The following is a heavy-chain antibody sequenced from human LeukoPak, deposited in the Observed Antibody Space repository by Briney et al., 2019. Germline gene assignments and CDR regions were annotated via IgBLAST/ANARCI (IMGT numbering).Heavy chain of an antibody. V-gene: IGHV3-30-3*01. CDR2: ISYDGSNK. D-gene: IGHD2-2*01. CDR1: GFTFSSYA. J-gene: IGHJ4*02. CDR3: ARPGVTGRYQLLRPSFDY. Sequence: GGSLRLSCAASGFTFSSYAMHWVRQAPGKGLEWVAVISYDGSNKYYADSVKGRFTISRDNSKNTLYLQMNSLRAEDTAVYYCARPGVTGRYQLLRPSFDYWGQGTLVTVSS.